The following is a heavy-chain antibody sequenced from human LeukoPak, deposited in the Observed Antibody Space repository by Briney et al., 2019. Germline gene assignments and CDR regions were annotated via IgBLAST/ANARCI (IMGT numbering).Heavy chain of an antibody. D-gene: IGHD3/OR15-3a*01. Sequence: RGSLRLSCAASGFTFNDYYMSRVRQAPGTGLEWGSYISSRGRTIYYADSVKGRFTISRDNGENSLYLRMNSLRVEDTALYYCARGSDWNAFDSWGQGTVATVSS. J-gene: IGHJ3*02. CDR1: GFTFNDYY. V-gene: IGHV3-11*01. CDR2: ISSRGRTI. CDR3: ARGSDWNAFDS.